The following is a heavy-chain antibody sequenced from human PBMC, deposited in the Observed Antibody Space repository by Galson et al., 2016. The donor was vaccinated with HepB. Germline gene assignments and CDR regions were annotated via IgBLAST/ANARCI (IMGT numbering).Heavy chain of an antibody. D-gene: IGHD5-18*01. J-gene: IGHJ4*02. Sequence: SVKVSCKASGGPFKNYPFAWVRQAPGQGLEWMGYSLPLLGATNYAQKFQDRVTITADVSTSTVYMELTSLTSEDTAIYYCARDYGYTYAYNYWGQGTLVTVSS. CDR2: SLPLLGAT. CDR3: ARDYGYTYAYNY. CDR1: GGPFKNYP. V-gene: IGHV1-69*11.